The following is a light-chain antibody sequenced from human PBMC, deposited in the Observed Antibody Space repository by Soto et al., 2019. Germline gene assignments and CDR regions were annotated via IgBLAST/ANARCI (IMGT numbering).Light chain of an antibody. Sequence: EIVMTQSPATLSLSPGERAALSCRASQSINSELAWYQQKPGQPPRLLIYGASTRATGVPARFTGSESGSECTLTISGLQSEDFAVYYWQQGHNGPLTFGQGTRLEI. V-gene: IGKV3-15*01. CDR1: QSINSE. CDR2: GAS. CDR3: QQGHNGPLT. J-gene: IGKJ2*01.